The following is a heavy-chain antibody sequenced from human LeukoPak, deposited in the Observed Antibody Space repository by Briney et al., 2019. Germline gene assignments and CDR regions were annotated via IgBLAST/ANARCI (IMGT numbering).Heavy chain of an antibody. V-gene: IGHV3-23*01. Sequence: GGSLRLSCAASGFIFNIYAMSWVRQAPGKGLVWVSPFSGSGGSTYYADSVKGRFTISRDNSKNTLYLQMSSLRVEDTALYYCAKEAYPTMTAVYYYGMGVWGLGTTVTVSS. J-gene: IGHJ6*02. D-gene: IGHD4-17*01. CDR1: GFIFNIYA. CDR3: AKEAYPTMTAVYYYGMGV. CDR2: FSGSGGST.